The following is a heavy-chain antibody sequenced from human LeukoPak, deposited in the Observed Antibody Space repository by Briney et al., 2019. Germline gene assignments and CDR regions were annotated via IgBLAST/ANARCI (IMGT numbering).Heavy chain of an antibody. J-gene: IGHJ5*02. V-gene: IGHV4-39*01. Sequence: SETLSLTCTVSGGALSRISYDGGSIRQPPGKGLEWIGSIYYSGSTYYNPSLKSRITISVDTSNNQFSLKLTSVTTADTAVYYCARLQSSSPDNWVDPRGQGTLVTVSS. D-gene: IGHD6-6*01. CDR2: IYYSGST. CDR1: GGALSRISYD. CDR3: ARLQSSSPDNWVDP.